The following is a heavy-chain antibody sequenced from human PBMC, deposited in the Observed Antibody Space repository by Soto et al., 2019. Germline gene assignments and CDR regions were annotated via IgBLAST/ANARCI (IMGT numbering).Heavy chain of an antibody. CDR2: ISRDGGTK. J-gene: IGHJ4*02. Sequence: QVQLVESGGGVVQPGRSLRLSSAVSGFTVSTYGMHWVRQAPGKGLEWVAVISRDGGTKYYADSVKGRFTISRDNSRNTLFLEMNSLRSDDMAVYYCTGEVASGYWGQGTLVTVSS. CDR3: TGEVASGY. CDR1: GFTVSTYG. V-gene: IGHV3-30*03. D-gene: IGHD2-8*02.